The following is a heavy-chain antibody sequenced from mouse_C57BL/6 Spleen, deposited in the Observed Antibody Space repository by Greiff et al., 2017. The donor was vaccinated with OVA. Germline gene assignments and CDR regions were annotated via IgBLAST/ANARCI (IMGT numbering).Heavy chain of an antibody. J-gene: IGHJ4*01. Sequence: QVHVKQPGAELVRPGTSVKLSCKASGYTFTSYWMHWVKQRPGQGLEWIGVIDPSDSYTNYNQKFKGKATLTVDTSSSTAYMQLSSLTSEDSAVYYCASIYYYGSSYAMDYWGQGTSVTVSS. V-gene: IGHV1-59*01. CDR1: GYTFTSYW. D-gene: IGHD1-1*01. CDR2: IDPSDSYT. CDR3: ASIYYYGSSYAMDY.